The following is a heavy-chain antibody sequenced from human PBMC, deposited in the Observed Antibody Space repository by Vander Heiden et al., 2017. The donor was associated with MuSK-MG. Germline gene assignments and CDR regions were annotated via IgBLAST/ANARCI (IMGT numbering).Heavy chain of an antibody. CDR2: IIPIFGTA. Sequence: QVQLVQSGAEVKKPGSSVKVSCKASGGPFSSYAISWVRQAPGQGLEWMGGIIPIFGTANYAQKFQGRVTITADESTSTAYMELSSLRSEDTAVYYCARWGDYDILTGYTKYFQHWGQGTLVTVSS. CDR3: ARWGDYDILTGYTKYFQH. J-gene: IGHJ1*01. CDR1: GGPFSSYA. V-gene: IGHV1-69*01. D-gene: IGHD3-9*01.